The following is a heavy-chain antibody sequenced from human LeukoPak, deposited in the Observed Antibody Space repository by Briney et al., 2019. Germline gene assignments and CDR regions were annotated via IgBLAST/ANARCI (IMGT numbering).Heavy chain of an antibody. Sequence: PSETLSLTCAVYGGSFSGYYWNWIRHPPGKGREWIGEINHSGSTNYNPSLKSRVTISVDTSKNQFSLKLSSVTAADTAVDYCARATYYYDSSGYPGAFDIWGQGTMVTVSS. CDR1: GGSFSGYY. CDR2: INHSGST. CDR3: ARATYYYDSSGYPGAFDI. V-gene: IGHV4-34*01. J-gene: IGHJ3*02. D-gene: IGHD3-22*01.